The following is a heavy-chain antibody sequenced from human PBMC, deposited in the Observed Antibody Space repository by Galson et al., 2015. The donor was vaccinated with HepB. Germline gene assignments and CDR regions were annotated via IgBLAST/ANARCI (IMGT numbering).Heavy chain of an antibody. J-gene: IGHJ4*02. D-gene: IGHD6-13*01. CDR3: AKGSWGQQLVIAGDY. Sequence: SLRLSCAASGFTFSSYGMHWVRQAPGKGLEWVAVISYDGSNKYYADSVKGRFTISRDNSKNTLYLQMNSLRAEDTAVYYCAKGSWGQQLVIAGDYWGQGTLVTVSS. CDR2: ISYDGSNK. V-gene: IGHV3-30*18. CDR1: GFTFSSYG.